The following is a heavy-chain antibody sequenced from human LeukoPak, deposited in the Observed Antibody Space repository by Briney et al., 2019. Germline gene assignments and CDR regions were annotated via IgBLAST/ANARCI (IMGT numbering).Heavy chain of an antibody. CDR3: ARVATDWYFDL. CDR2: ISSSGSTI. V-gene: IGHV3-48*03. CDR1: GFTFSSYE. J-gene: IGHJ2*01. D-gene: IGHD2-15*01. Sequence: PGVSLRLSCAASGFTFSSYEMNWVRQAPGKGLEWVSYISSSGSTIYYADSVKGRFTISRDNAKNSLYLQMNSLRAEDTAVYYCARVATDWYFDLWGRGTLVTIS.